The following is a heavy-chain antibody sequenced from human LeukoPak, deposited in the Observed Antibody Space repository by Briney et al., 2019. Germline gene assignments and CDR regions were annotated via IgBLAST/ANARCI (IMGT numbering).Heavy chain of an antibody. V-gene: IGHV4-4*07. Sequence: SETLSLTCTVSGNSNSSYFWTWIRQPAGKGLEWLGRIYTTGSSNYNPSLKTRVTMSVDTYKNQFSLNLSSVTAADTAVYYCARDNPVSGNRGIDYWGQGTLVTVSS. CDR1: GNSNSSYF. CDR3: ARDNPVSGNRGIDY. D-gene: IGHD6-19*01. J-gene: IGHJ4*02. CDR2: IYTTGSS.